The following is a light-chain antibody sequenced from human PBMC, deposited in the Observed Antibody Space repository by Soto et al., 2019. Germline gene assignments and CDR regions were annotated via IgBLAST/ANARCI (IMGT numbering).Light chain of an antibody. V-gene: IGLV2-11*01. CDR1: SSDVGRYNY. CDR2: DVT. CDR3: CSYAGGYIFV. Sequence: QSVLTQPRSVSGSPGQSVTISCTGTSSDVGRYNYVSWYQQHPGKAPKLIIYDVTKRPSGVPDRFSGSKSGNTASLTISGLQAEDEVDYYCCSYAGGYIFVFRTGTKLTVL. J-gene: IGLJ1*01.